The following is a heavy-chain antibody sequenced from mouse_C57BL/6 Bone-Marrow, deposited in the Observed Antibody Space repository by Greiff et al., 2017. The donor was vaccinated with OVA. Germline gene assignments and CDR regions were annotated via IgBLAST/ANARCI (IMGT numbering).Heavy chain of an antibody. J-gene: IGHJ2*01. CDR1: GYTFTSYW. CDR3: ARTSQLRQPIDY. D-gene: IGHD3-2*02. Sequence: QVQLQQPGAELVKPGASVKMSCKASGYTFTSYWITWVKQRPGQGLEWIGDFYPGSGSTNYNEKFKSKATLTVDTSASTAYLQISCLTSEVSAVDICARTSQLRQPIDYWGQGTTLTVSS. CDR2: FYPGSGST. V-gene: IGHV1-55*01.